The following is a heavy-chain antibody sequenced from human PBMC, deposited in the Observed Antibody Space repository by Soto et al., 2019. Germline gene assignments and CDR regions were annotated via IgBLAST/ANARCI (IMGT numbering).Heavy chain of an antibody. V-gene: IGHV4-31*03. CDR1: GGSISSGGYY. CDR2: IYYSGST. J-gene: IGHJ3*02. CDR3: ARDRLWFGDHDAFDI. D-gene: IGHD3-10*01. Sequence: SETLSLTCTVSGGSISSGGYYWSWIRQHPGKGLEWIGYIYYSGSTYYNPSLKSRVTISVDTSKNQFSLKLSSVTAADTAVYYCARDRLWFGDHDAFDIWGQGTMVTVSS.